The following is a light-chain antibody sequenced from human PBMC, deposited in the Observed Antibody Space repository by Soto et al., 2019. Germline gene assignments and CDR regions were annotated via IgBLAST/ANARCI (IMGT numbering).Light chain of an antibody. V-gene: IGKV3-15*01. CDR3: QQYGRSAIFT. CDR1: QSVGSN. Sequence: EIVMTQSPATLSASPGERAPLSCRASQSVGSNLAWYQQKPGQAPRLLIYDASTRATGIPASFSGSGSGTEFTLTISRLEPEDFAVYYCQQYGRSAIFTLGPGTTVEVK. CDR2: DAS. J-gene: IGKJ3*01.